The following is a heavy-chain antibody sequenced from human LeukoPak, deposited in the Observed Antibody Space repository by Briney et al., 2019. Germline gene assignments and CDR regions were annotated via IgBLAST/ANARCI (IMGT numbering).Heavy chain of an antibody. CDR1: GFTFSSYG. V-gene: IGHV3-30*03. CDR2: ISYDGSNK. J-gene: IGHJ6*04. Sequence: GGSLRLSCAASGFTFSSYGMHWVRQAPGKGLEWVAVISYDGSNKYYADSVKGRFTISRDNSKNTLYLQMNSLRAEDTAVYYCARVEDSGYGGDYYYGMDVWGKGTTVTVSS. CDR3: ARVEDSGYGGDYYYGMDV. D-gene: IGHD5-12*01.